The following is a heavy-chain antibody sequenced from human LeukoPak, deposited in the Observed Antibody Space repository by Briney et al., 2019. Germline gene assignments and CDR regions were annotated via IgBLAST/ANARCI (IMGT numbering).Heavy chain of an antibody. CDR3: AREVIKRPGTGSFDY. V-gene: IGHV4-39*07. CDR2: IYYGGST. J-gene: IGHJ4*02. Sequence: SETLSLTCTVSGGSISCSTYYWGWIRQPPGKGLEWSASIYYGGSTYYNPSLKSRVTISIDTAKNQFSLKLSSVTAADTAIYYCAREVIKRPGTGSFDYWGQGTLVTVSS. D-gene: IGHD6-13*01. CDR1: GGSISCSTYY.